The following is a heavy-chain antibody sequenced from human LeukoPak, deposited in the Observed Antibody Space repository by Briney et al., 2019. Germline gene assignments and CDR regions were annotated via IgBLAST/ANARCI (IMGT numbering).Heavy chain of an antibody. D-gene: IGHD1-14*01. V-gene: IGHV4-59*08. CDR2: IYYSGST. J-gene: IGHJ6*02. CDR3: ASFPNRYYGMDV. Sequence: PSETLSLTCTVSGGSISSYYWSWIRQPPGKGLEWIGYIYYSGSTNYNPSLKSRVTISVDTSKNQFSLKLSSVTAADTAVYYCASFPNRYYGMDVWGQGTTVTVSS. CDR1: GGSISSYY.